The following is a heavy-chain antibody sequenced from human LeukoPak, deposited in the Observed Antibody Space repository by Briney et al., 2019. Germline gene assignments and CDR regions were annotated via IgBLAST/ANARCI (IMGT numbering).Heavy chain of an antibody. J-gene: IGHJ4*02. CDR3: ARVGMVRGPPVEDYFDY. CDR2: IKQDGSEK. Sequence: GGSLRLSCAASGFTFSSYWMSWVRQAPGKGLEWVANIKQDGSEKYYVDSVKGRFTISRDNAKNSLCLQMNSLRAEDTAVYYCARVGMVRGPPVEDYFDYWGQGTLVTVSS. D-gene: IGHD3-10*01. CDR1: GFTFSSYW. V-gene: IGHV3-7*01.